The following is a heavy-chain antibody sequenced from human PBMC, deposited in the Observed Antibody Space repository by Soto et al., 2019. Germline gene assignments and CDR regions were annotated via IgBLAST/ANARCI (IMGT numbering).Heavy chain of an antibody. V-gene: IGHV4-34*01. CDR1: GGSFSGYY. Sequence: SETLSLTCAVYGGSFSGYYWSWIRQLPGKGLEWIGEINHSGSTNYNPSLKSRVTMSVDTSKNQFSLRLRSVTAADTAVYYCARHRAHFYESSGRLDLWGQGVLVTVSS. D-gene: IGHD3-22*01. J-gene: IGHJ4*02. CDR3: ARHRAHFYESSGRLDL. CDR2: INHSGST.